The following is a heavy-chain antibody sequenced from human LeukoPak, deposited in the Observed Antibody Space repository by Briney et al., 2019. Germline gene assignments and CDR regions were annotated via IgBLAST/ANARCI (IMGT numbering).Heavy chain of an antibody. J-gene: IGHJ4*02. V-gene: IGHV4-38-2*01. CDR1: GYSISSGYY. CDR3: ARGDIPDF. Sequence: SETLSLPCGVSGYSISSGYYWGWIRQSPGKGLEWIGSIFHSGKTYYNLSLTSRVTISVDTSKNQFSLKLTSVTAADTAVYYCARGDIPDFWGQGTLVAVSS. D-gene: IGHD2-21*01. CDR2: IFHSGKT.